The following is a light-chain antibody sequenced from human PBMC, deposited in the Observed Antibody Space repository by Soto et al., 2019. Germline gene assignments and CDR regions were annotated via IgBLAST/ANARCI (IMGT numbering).Light chain of an antibody. CDR3: MQALQSPLT. CDR1: QSLLHSNGYNY. J-gene: IGKJ4*01. V-gene: IGKV2-28*01. CDR2: LGS. Sequence: DIVMTQSPLSLPVTPGEPASISCRSSQSLLHSNGYNYLDWYLQKPGQSPQLLIYLGSNRSCGVTDRFSGSGSGADFTLKISRVEAEDVGVYYCMQALQSPLTVGGGTKVEIK.